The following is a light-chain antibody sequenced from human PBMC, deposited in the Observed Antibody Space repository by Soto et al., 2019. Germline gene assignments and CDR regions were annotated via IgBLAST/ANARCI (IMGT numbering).Light chain of an antibody. Sequence: EIVMTQSPATLSVSPGERATLSCRASQGVSSNLAWYQQKPGQAPRLLMSAASTRASDVPARFSGSGSGTEFTLTISSLQSEDFALYYCQQYETSPTFGQGTKVEIK. CDR1: QGVSSN. J-gene: IGKJ1*01. V-gene: IGKV3-15*01. CDR3: QQYETSPT. CDR2: AAS.